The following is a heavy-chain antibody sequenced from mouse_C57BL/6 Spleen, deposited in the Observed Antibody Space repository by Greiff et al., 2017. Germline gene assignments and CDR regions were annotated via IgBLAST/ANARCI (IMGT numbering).Heavy chain of an antibody. CDR1: GFTFSSYA. CDR2: ISSGGDYI. D-gene: IGHD3-2*02. Sequence: EVKLMESGAGLVKPGGSLKLSCAASGFTFSSYAMSWVRQTPEKRLEWVAYISSGGDYIYYADTVKGRFTISRDNARNTLYLQMSSLKSEDTAMYYCTREPQATEGNLDYWGQGTTLTVSS. CDR3: TREPQATEGNLDY. V-gene: IGHV5-9-1*02. J-gene: IGHJ2*01.